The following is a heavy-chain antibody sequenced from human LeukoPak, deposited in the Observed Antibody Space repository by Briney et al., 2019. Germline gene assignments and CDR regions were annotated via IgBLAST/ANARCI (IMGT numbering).Heavy chain of an antibody. J-gene: IGHJ6*02. CDR3: ARFGVDYDMDV. CDR1: GGSINGHY. V-gene: IGHV4-59*11. D-gene: IGHD3-16*01. Sequence: PSETLSLTCTVSGGSINGHYWTWIWQPPGKGLEWIGQIHYSGRADYNPSLKRRVTISVDTSKNQISLNLNSVTAADTAVYYCARFGVDYDMDVWGQGTTVAVSS. CDR2: IHYSGRA.